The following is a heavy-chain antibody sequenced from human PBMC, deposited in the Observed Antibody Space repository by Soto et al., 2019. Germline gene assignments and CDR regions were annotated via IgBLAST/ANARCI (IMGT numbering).Heavy chain of an antibody. J-gene: IGHJ5*02. D-gene: IGHD3-3*01. CDR2: ISAYNGNT. V-gene: IGHV1-18*01. Sequence: GASVKVSCKASGYTFTSYGISWVRQAPGQGHEWMGWISAYNGNTNYAQKLQGRVTMTTDTSTSTAYMELRRLRSDDTARYYPAFAYYDVWSGPTQRIDPWGQRTLVPVSS. CDR3: AFAYYDVWSGPTQRIDP. CDR1: GYTFTSYG.